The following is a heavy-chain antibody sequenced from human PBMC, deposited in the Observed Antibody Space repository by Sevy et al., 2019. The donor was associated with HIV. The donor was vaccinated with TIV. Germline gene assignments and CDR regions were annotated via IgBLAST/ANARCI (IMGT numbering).Heavy chain of an antibody. CDR3: ARWDADRRWYFDY. D-gene: IGHD1-26*01. V-gene: IGHV3-7*01. Sequence: GSLRLSCAASGFTFNRHWMGWVRQAPGKALEWVANIKQDESETYVDSVKGRFTISRDNAKNSVYLQMNSLRAEDTAVYHCARWDADRRWYFDYWGQGTLVTVSS. J-gene: IGHJ4*02. CDR2: IKQDESET. CDR1: GFTFNRHW.